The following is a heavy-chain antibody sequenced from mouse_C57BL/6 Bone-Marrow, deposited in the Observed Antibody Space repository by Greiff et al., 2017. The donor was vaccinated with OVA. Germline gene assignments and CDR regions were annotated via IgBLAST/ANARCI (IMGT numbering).Heavy chain of an antibody. CDR3: ARSYYYGSSYGRFAY. Sequence: EVQLVESGPELVKPGASVKISCKASGYSFTDYNMNWVKQSNGKSLEWIGVINPNYGTTSYNQKFKGKATLTVDQSSSTAYMQLNSLTSEDSAVYYCARSYYYGSSYGRFAYWGQGTLVTVSA. J-gene: IGHJ3*01. D-gene: IGHD1-1*01. CDR1: GYSFTDYN. CDR2: INPNYGTT. V-gene: IGHV1-39*01.